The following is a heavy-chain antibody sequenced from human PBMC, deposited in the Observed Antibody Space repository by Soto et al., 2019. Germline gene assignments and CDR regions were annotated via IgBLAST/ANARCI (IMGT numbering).Heavy chain of an antibody. D-gene: IGHD2-2*01. J-gene: IGHJ5*02. CDR1: GGTFSSYA. CDR2: IIPIFGTA. CDR3: ARDTTDHVNWFDP. Sequence: ASVKVSCKASGGTFSSYAISWVRQAPGQGLEWMGGIIPIFGTANYAQKFQGRVTITADESTSTAYMELSSLRSEDTAVYYCARDTTDHVNWFDPWGQGTLVTVSS. V-gene: IGHV1-69*13.